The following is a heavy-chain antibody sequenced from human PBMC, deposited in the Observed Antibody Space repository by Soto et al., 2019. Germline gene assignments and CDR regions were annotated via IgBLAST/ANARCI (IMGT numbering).Heavy chain of an antibody. CDR1: GGSFSGYY. Sequence: PSETLSLTCAVYGGSFSGYYWSWIRQPPGKGLEWIGEINHSGSTNYNPSLKSRVTISVDTSKNQFSLKLSSVTAADTAVYYCARGPRRWYYYGGFDPWGQGTLVTVSS. J-gene: IGHJ5*02. CDR2: INHSGST. V-gene: IGHV4-34*01. D-gene: IGHD3-10*01. CDR3: ARGPRRWYYYGGFDP.